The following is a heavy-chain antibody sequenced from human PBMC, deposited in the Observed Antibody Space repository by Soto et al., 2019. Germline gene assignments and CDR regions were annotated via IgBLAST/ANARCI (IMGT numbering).Heavy chain of an antibody. CDR3: ARLVSSSSFYYYYGMDV. CDR2: IYYSGST. Sequence: SETLSLTCTVSGGSISSYYWSWIRQPPGKGLEWIGYIYYSGSTNYNPSLKSRFTLSVDTSKNQFSLKLVSVTAADTAVYYCARLVSSSSFYYYYGMDVWGQGTTVTVSS. CDR1: GGSISSYY. J-gene: IGHJ6*02. V-gene: IGHV4-59*08. D-gene: IGHD6-6*01.